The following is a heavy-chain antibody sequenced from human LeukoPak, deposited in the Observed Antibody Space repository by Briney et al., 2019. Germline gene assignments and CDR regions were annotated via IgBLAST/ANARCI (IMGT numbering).Heavy chain of an antibody. J-gene: IGHJ3*02. CDR3: ARYLSRDAFDI. V-gene: IGHV4-39*07. CDR1: GGSISTYY. D-gene: IGHD2-2*01. CDR2: IYYSGNT. Sequence: SETLSLTCTVSGGSISTYYWGWIRQAPGKGLEWIGSIYYSGNTYYNSSLKSRVTISLDTSKNQFSLNLFSVTAADTAMYYCARYLSRDAFDIWGQGTMVTVSS.